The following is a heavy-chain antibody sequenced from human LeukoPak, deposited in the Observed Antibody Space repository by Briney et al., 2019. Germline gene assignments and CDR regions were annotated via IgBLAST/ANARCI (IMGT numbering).Heavy chain of an antibody. J-gene: IGHJ4*02. Sequence: GGSLRLSCTASGFTFGDYAMSWVRQAPGKGLEGVGFIRSKAYGGTTEYAASVKGRFTISRDDSKSIAYLQMNSLKTEDTAVYYCTRNVLLWFGELGGPNDYWGQGTLVTVSS. D-gene: IGHD3-10*01. CDR3: TRNVLLWFGELGGPNDY. CDR1: GFTFGDYA. CDR2: IRSKAYGGTT. V-gene: IGHV3-49*04.